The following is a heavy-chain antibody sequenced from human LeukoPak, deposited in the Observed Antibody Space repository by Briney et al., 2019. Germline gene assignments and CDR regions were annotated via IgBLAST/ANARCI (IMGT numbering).Heavy chain of an antibody. J-gene: IGHJ5*02. D-gene: IGHD2-8*01. V-gene: IGHV1-46*03. CDR1: GFMFSNYY. CDR2: INPAGDNT. CDR3: ARDNSLNDRGWWFYP. Sequence: ASVKVSCKASGFMFSNYYMHWVRQAPGQGLEWMGIINPAGDNTWFAQHFQGRVTLTRDTSTSTIYMELSSLRSEDTAVYYCARDNSLNDRGWWFYPWGQGTLVTVSS.